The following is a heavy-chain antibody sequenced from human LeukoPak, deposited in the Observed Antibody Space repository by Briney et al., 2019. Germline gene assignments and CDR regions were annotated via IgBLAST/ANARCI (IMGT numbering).Heavy chain of an antibody. CDR2: INSGGNT. D-gene: IGHD3-16*01. J-gene: IGHJ3*02. CDR3: ARGGALDI. CDR1: GFTVSSNS. V-gene: IGHV3-66*02. Sequence: EGSLRLSCAASGFTVSSNSMSWVRQAPGKGLGWVSVINSGGNTYYADSVKGRFTISRDSSKNTLYLQMNSLRVEDTALYYCARGGALDIWGQGTMVTVSS.